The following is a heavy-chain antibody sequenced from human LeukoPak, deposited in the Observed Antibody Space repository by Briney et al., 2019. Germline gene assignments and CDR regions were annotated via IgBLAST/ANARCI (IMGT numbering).Heavy chain of an antibody. CDR2: VSPPGGGT. V-gene: IGHV3-23*01. D-gene: IGHD7-27*01. J-gene: IGHJ4*02. CDR3: ARDLAWGAFDY. Sequence: GGSLRLSCAASGFTFSNHGMNWVRQAPGKGLEWLSGVSPPGGGTYYADSVKGRFTISRDDSKNTLSLQMNSLRVEDTAVYYCARDLAWGAFDYWGQGALVTVSS. CDR1: GFTFSNHG.